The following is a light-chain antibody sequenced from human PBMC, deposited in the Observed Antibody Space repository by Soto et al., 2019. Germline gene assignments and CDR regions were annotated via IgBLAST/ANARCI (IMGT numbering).Light chain of an antibody. Sequence: DIQLTQSPSFLSASVGDRVTITFLASQSVRSWLAWYQQKPGTAPKLLIFDASRLESGVPSRFSGSASGTEFTLTISSLQPDDFATYYCQQYDNYPLTFGGGTKVDIK. CDR3: QQYDNYPLT. CDR2: DAS. CDR1: QSVRSW. V-gene: IGKV1-5*01. J-gene: IGKJ4*01.